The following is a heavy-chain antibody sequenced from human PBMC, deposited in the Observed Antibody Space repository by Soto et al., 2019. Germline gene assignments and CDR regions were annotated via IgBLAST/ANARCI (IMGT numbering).Heavy chain of an antibody. CDR1: GYSFIIYW. V-gene: IGHV5-51*01. D-gene: IGHD1-26*01. J-gene: IGHJ4*02. CDR3: ARLVGATTSGFDY. CDR2: IYPGDSDS. Sequence: PGESPKTSCTASGYSFIIYWIRWVRQMPGKGLERLGVIYPGDSDSRYSPSFQRLVTISADKSVSTAYPQWSSLRASDTAMYYCARLVGATTSGFDYWGQGTLVTVSS.